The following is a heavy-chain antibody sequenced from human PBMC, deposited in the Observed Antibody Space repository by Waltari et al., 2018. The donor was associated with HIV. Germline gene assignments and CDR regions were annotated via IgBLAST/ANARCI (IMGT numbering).Heavy chain of an antibody. V-gene: IGHV4-39*01. D-gene: IGHD3-22*01. CDR3: ARRGGGGTYYYDSSGYYFDY. CDR1: GGSISSSSYY. CDR2: IYYSGSN. Sequence: QLQLQESGPGLVKPSETLSLTCTVSGGSISSSSYYWGWLRQPPGEGLEWIGSIYYSGSNYYNPSIKSRVTISVDTSKNQFSLKLSSVTAADTAVYYCARRGGGGTYYYDSSGYYFDYWGQGTLVTVSS. J-gene: IGHJ4*02.